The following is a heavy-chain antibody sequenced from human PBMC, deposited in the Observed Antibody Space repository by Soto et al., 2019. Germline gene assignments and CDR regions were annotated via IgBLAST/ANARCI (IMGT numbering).Heavy chain of an antibody. CDR1: GFTFSSYA. D-gene: IGHD3-3*01. J-gene: IGHJ6*02. CDR3: ARAFPSLSLRITIFGPGGDV. Sequence: GGSLRLSCAASGFTFSSYAMSWVRQAPGKGLEWVSAISGSGGSTYYADSVKGRFTISRDNSKNTLYLQMNSLRAEDTAVYYCARAFPSLSLRITIFGPGGDVWGQGTTVTVSS. V-gene: IGHV3-23*01. CDR2: ISGSGGST.